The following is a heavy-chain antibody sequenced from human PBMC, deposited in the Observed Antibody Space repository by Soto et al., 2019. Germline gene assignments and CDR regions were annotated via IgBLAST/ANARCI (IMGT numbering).Heavy chain of an antibody. Sequence: QVQLQESGPGLVKPSQTLSLTCTVSGGSISSGDYYWSWIRQPPGKGLEWIGYIYYSGSTYYNPSLKSRVTIAVDTSKNQFSLKLSSVTAADTAVYFCASATPDGYKCDYWGQGTLVTVSS. D-gene: IGHD5-12*01. CDR3: ASATPDGYKCDY. V-gene: IGHV4-30-4*01. J-gene: IGHJ4*02. CDR1: GGSISSGDYY. CDR2: IYYSGST.